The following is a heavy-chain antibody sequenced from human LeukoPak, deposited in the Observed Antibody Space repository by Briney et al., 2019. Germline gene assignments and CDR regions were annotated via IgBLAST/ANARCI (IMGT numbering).Heavy chain of an antibody. D-gene: IGHD3-22*01. CDR3: ARRGDSSGNDAFDI. CDR1: GGPISSSSYY. J-gene: IGHJ3*02. Sequence: SETLSLTCTVSGGPISSSSYYWGWIRQPPGKGLEWIGSIDYSGSTYYNPSLKSRVTISVDTSKNQFSLKLSSVTAADTAVYYCARRGDSSGNDAFDIWGQGTMVTVSS. V-gene: IGHV4-39*01. CDR2: IDYSGST.